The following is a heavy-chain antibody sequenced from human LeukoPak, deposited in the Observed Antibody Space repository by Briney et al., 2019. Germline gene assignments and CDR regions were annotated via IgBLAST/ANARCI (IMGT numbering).Heavy chain of an antibody. CDR1: GGSISSSSYY. J-gene: IGHJ4*02. CDR3: AREGTLERFDY. D-gene: IGHD1-1*01. CDR2: IYYSGST. V-gene: IGHV4-39*07. Sequence: SETLSLTCTVSGGSISSSSYYWGWIRQPPGKGLEWIGSIYYSGSTYYNPSLKSRVTISVDTSKNQFSLKLSSVTAADTAVYYCAREGTLERFDYWGQGTLVTVSS.